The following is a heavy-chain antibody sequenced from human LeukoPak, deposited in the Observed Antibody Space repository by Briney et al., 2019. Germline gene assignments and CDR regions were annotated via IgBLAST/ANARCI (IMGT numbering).Heavy chain of an antibody. V-gene: IGHV3-21*01. D-gene: IGHD5-18*01. CDR1: GFTFSSYS. Sequence: GGSLRLSCAASGFTFSSYSMNWIRQAPGKGLEWVSSISSSSSYIYYADSVKGRFTISRDNAKNSLYLQMNSLRAEDTAVYYCARGLTAMEIEYYFDYWGQGTLVTVSS. CDR2: ISSSSSYI. CDR3: ARGLTAMEIEYYFDY. J-gene: IGHJ4*02.